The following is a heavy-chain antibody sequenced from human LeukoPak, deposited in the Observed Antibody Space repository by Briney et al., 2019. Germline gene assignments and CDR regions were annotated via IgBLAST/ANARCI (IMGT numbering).Heavy chain of an antibody. CDR2: ISYDGSKK. D-gene: IGHD3-10*01. Sequence: PGRSLRLSCAASRFTFSDYGMHWVRQAPGKGLEWVAAISYDGSKKDYADSVKGRFTISRDNSKNTLYLQMNSLRAEDTAVYYCAKSSAVGELLDPLDYWGQGALVTVSS. CDR3: AKSSAVGELLDPLDY. CDR1: RFTFSDYG. V-gene: IGHV3-30*18. J-gene: IGHJ4*02.